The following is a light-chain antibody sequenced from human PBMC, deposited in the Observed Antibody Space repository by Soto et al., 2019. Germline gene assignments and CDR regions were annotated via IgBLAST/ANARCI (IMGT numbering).Light chain of an antibody. Sequence: QSVLTQPASVSGSPGQSITISCTGTSSDVGGYNYVSWYQQHPGKVPKLIIYDVSNRPSGVSDRFSGSKSGNTASLTISGLQAEDEADYHCNAFSSGSVVIFGGGTQLTVL. CDR3: NAFSSGSVVI. CDR2: DVS. V-gene: IGLV2-14*01. J-gene: IGLJ2*01. CDR1: SSDVGGYNY.